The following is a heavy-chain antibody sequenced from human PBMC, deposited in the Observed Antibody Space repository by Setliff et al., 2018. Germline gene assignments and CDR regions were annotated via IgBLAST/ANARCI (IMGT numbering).Heavy chain of an antibody. Sequence: SETLSLTCAVSGYSISSGYYWGWIRQPPGKGLEWIGSIYHSGSTYYNPSLKSRVTISVDTSKNQFSLKLSSVTAADTAVYYCARGPNSNYEGAVDIWGQGTMVTVSS. V-gene: IGHV4-38-2*01. CDR1: GYSISSGYY. D-gene: IGHD4-4*01. CDR3: ARGPNSNYEGAVDI. CDR2: IYHSGST. J-gene: IGHJ3*02.